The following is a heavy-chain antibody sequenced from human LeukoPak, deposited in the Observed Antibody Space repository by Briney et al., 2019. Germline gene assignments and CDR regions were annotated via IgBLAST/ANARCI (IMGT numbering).Heavy chain of an antibody. CDR1: GGSISGYY. J-gene: IGHJ5*02. V-gene: IGHV4-4*07. Sequence: PSETLSLTCTVSGGSISGYYLNWIRQPAGKGLEWIGRIYTSGSTNYNPSLKSRVTMSVDTSKNQFSLKLSSVTAADTAVYYCARVGYSSSWLGDNWFDPWGQGTLVTVSS. CDR2: IYTSGST. D-gene: IGHD6-13*01. CDR3: ARVGYSSSWLGDNWFDP.